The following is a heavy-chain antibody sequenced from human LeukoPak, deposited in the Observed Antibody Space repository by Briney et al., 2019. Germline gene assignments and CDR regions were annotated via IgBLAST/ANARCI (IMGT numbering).Heavy chain of an antibody. CDR2: IDPSDSYT. J-gene: IGHJ6*04. D-gene: IGHD2-2*01. CDR1: GYGFTSYW. CDR3: ARAESVVPAASYYYYGMDV. V-gene: IGHV5-10-1*01. Sequence: GESLKISCKGSGYGFTSYWISWVRQMPGKGLEWMGRIDPSDSYTNYSPSFQGHVTISADKSISTAYLQWSSLKASDTAIYYCARAESVVPAASYYYYGMDVWGKGTTVTVSS.